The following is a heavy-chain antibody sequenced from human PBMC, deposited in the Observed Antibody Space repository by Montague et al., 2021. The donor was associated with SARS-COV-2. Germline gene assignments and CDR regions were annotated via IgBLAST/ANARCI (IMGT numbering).Heavy chain of an antibody. Sequence: SETLSLTCAVSGGSIRNYYWSWIRQPPGRGLEWIAYIYDSGNVDYNPSLKSRVTILVDTSKNQFSLKLSSVTAADTAVYYCAAQTDYYYYSLDGWGQGTTATVSS. CDR1: GGSIRNYY. J-gene: IGHJ6*02. CDR3: AAQTDYYYYSLDG. V-gene: IGHV4-59*08. CDR2: IYDSGNV.